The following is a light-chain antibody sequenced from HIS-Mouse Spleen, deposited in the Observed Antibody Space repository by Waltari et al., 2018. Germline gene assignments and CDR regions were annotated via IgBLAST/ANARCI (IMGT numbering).Light chain of an antibody. CDR3: SSYAGSNNVV. CDR2: EVS. CDR1: SSDVGGYNY. V-gene: IGLV2-8*01. Sequence: QSALTQPPSASGSPGQSVTISCTGTSSDVGGYNYVSWSQQHPGKAPKLMIYEVSRRPYGVPDRFSGSKSGNTASLTVSGLQAEDEADYYCSSYAGSNNVVFGGGTKLTVL. J-gene: IGLJ2*01.